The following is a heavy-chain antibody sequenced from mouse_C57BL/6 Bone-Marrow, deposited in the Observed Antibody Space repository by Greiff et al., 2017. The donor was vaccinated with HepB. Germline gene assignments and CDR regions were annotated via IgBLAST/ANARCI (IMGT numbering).Heavy chain of an antibody. CDR1: GYTFTDYY. J-gene: IGHJ4*01. CDR2: INPNNGGT. Sequence: EVQLQQSGPELVKPGASVKISCKASGYTFTDYYMNWVKQSHGKSLEWIGDINPNNGGTSYNQKFKGKATLTVDKSSSTAYMELRSLTSEDSAVYYCARDGYPHYYAMDYWGQGTSVTVSS. V-gene: IGHV1-26*01. D-gene: IGHD2-3*01. CDR3: ARDGYPHYYAMDY.